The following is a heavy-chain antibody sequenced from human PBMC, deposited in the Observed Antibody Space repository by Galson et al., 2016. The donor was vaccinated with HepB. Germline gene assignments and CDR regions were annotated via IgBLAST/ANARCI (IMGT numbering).Heavy chain of an antibody. CDR2: VYPGDSDT. J-gene: IGHJ5*02. Sequence: QSGAEVKKPGESLRISCKVSGYSFNSYWIGWVRQMPGKGLEWMGIVYPGDSDTRYSPSFQGQVTISVDKSISTAYLQWSSLKASDTAIYYCARGAGLRNWFDPWGQGTLVIVSS. V-gene: IGHV5-51*01. CDR3: ARGAGLRNWFDP. CDR1: GYSFNSYW. D-gene: IGHD2-21*02.